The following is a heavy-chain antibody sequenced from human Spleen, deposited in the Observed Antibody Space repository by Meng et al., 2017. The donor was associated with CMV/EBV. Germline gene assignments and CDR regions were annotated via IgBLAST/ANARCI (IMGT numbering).Heavy chain of an antibody. Sequence: SETLSLTCTVSGGSISSSSYQWVWNRQSPGKGLEWIGSVYYSGRTYYKPSLKSRVTISVDTSKNQFSLKLSSVTAADTAVYYCARLKVVDWIYYGMDVWGQGTTVTVSS. D-gene: IGHD3-9*01. CDR1: GGSISSSSYQ. CDR3: ARLKVVDWIYYGMDV. CDR2: VYYSGRT. J-gene: IGHJ6*02. V-gene: IGHV4-39*07.